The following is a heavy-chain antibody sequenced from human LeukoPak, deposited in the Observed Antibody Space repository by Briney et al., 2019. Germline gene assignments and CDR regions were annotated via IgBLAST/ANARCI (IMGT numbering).Heavy chain of an antibody. CDR1: GFPFSSNT. CDR2: ISGSSAYK. J-gene: IGHJ4*02. CDR3: ARYKNGDYFDY. D-gene: IGHD2-8*01. Sequence: GGSLRHSCAASGFPFSSNTMNWVRQAPGKGLEWVSSISGSSAYKYYADSVKGRFTISRDNAKNSLYLQMDSLRAEDTAVYYCARYKNGDYFDYWGQGTLVTVSS. V-gene: IGHV3-21*01.